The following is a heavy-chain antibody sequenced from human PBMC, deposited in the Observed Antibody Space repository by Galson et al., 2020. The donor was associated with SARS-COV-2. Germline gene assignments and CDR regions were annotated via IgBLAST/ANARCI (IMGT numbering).Heavy chain of an antibody. D-gene: IGHD3-9*01. Sequence: GGSLRLSCTASGFPFDDYAMHWVRQVPGKGLEWVSGIDWSSGTMAYSDSVKGRFTISRDNRKNSLFLQMNSLRAEDSAFYYCAKSPWGSDWYYFDYWGQGTLVTVSS. J-gene: IGHJ4*02. CDR2: IDWSSGTM. CDR3: AKSPWGSDWYYFDY. CDR1: GFPFDDYA. V-gene: IGHV3-9*01.